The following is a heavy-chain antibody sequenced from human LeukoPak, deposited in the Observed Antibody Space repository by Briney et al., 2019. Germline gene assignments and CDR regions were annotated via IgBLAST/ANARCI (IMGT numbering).Heavy chain of an antibody. Sequence: PSETLSLTCTVSGGYISSYYWSWIRQSPGKGLEWIGYIYYSGSTNYNPSLKSRVTISVDTSKNQFSLKLSSVTAADTAVYYCARFRVTNAFDIWGQGTMVTVSS. CDR3: ARFRVTNAFDI. CDR1: GGYISSYY. CDR2: IYYSGST. D-gene: IGHD4-17*01. J-gene: IGHJ3*02. V-gene: IGHV4-59*08.